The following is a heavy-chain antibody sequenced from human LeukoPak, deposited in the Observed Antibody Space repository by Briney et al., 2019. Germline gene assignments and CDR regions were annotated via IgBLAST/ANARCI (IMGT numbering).Heavy chain of an antibody. V-gene: IGHV3-74*01. CDR1: GFTSSSYW. CDR3: ARDQGYYDSSGSFDP. CDR2: INSDGSST. J-gene: IGHJ5*02. D-gene: IGHD3-22*01. Sequence: PGGSLRLSCAASGFTSSSYWMHWVRQAPGKGLVWVSRINSDGSSTSYADSVKGRFTISRDNAKNTLYLQMNSLRAEDTAVYYRARDQGYYDSSGSFDPWGQGTLVTVSS.